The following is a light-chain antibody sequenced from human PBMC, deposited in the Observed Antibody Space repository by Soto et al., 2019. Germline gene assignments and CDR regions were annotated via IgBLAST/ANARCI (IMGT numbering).Light chain of an antibody. V-gene: IGKV3D-15*01. J-gene: IGKJ4*01. CDR3: QQYSDWPLT. CDR1: QSISRT. CDR2: AAS. Sequence: EIVITQSPATRSVSPGERATLSCRASQSISRTLAWFQQKPGQAPRLLITAASSRATGIPARFSGSGSATDFTLTINSLQSEDFAVYYCQQYSDWPLTFGGGTNVEIK.